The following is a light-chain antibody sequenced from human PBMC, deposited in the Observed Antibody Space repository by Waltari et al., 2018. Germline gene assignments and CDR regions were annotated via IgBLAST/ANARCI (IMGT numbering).Light chain of an antibody. J-gene: IGKJ4*01. CDR3: QQRTNRPPVT. Sequence: EIVLTQSPATLSLSPGDRATLSCRASDSVGIHLAWYQQRAGQAPRLLIYDASNRATGIPVRFSGSGSGTDFTLTISSLEPEDFAVYFCQQRTNRPPVTFGGGTKVEIK. V-gene: IGKV3-11*01. CDR1: DSVGIH. CDR2: DAS.